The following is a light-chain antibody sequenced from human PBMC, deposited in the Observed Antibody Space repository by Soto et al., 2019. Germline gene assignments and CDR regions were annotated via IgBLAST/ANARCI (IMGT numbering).Light chain of an antibody. Sequence: EIVLTQSPATLSLSPGERATLSCRASQSVSSYLAWYQQKPGQAPRLLMYDTSNRAPGIPARFSGSGSGTDFTLTISSLEPGDFAVYFCQQRSKFLWTFGQGTKVDI. CDR3: QQRSKFLWT. J-gene: IGKJ1*01. CDR2: DTS. CDR1: QSVSSY. V-gene: IGKV3-11*01.